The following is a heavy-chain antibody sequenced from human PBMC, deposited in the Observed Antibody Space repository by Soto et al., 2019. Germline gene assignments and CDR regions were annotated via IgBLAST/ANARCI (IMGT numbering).Heavy chain of an antibody. CDR3: AKTVNPVGYCSSTSCHFDY. Sequence: GGSLRLSCAASGFTFDDYAMHWVRQAPGKGLEWVSGISWNSGSIGYADSVKGRFTISRDNAKNSLYLQMNSLRAEDTALYYCAKTVNPVGYCSSTSCHFDYWGQGTLVTVSS. CDR1: GFTFDDYA. J-gene: IGHJ4*02. D-gene: IGHD2-2*01. V-gene: IGHV3-9*01. CDR2: ISWNSGSI.